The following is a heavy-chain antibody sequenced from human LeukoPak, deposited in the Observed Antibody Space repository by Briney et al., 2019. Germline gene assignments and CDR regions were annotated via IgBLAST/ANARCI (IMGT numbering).Heavy chain of an antibody. CDR3: ASTEYSSGWYSNHYYYYGMDV. CDR1: GYTFTSYG. CDR2: ISAYNGNT. Sequence: ASVKVSCKASGYTFTSYGISWVRQAPGQGLEWMGWISAYNGNTNYAQKLQGRVTMTTDTSTSTAYMELRSLRSDDTAAYYCASTEYSSGWYSNHYYYYGMDVWGQGTTVTVSS. J-gene: IGHJ6*02. V-gene: IGHV1-18*01. D-gene: IGHD6-19*01.